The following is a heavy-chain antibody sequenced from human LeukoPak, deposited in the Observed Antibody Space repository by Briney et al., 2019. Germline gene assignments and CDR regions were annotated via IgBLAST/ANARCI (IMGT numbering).Heavy chain of an antibody. CDR2: VYYNGNT. D-gene: IGHD2-2*01. CDR3: ASSPGGYCWSTSCSAGGRFDY. CDR1: GGSVSSGNYY. V-gene: IGHV4-39*01. J-gene: IGHJ4*02. Sequence: PSETLSLTCTVSGGSVSSGNYYWIWIRQPPGKGLEWIGSVYYNGNTYYNPSLESRVTISVDTSKNQFSLQLSSVTAADTAVYYCASSPGGYCWSTSCSAGGRFDYWGQGILVTVSS.